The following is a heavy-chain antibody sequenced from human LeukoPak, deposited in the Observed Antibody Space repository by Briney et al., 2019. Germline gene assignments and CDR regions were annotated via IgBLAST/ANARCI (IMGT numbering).Heavy chain of an antibody. CDR2: IYWDDDK. V-gene: IGHV2-5*02. CDR1: GFSLSTSGVG. D-gene: IGHD6-13*01. Sequence: SGPTRVKPTQTLTLTCTFSGFSLSTSGVGVGWIRQPPGKALEWLALIYWDDDKRYSPSLKSRLTITQDTSKNQVVLTMTNMDPVDTATYYCAHSGSSSWYGVLWGQGTLSPSPQ. CDR3: AHSGSSSWYGVL. J-gene: IGHJ4*02.